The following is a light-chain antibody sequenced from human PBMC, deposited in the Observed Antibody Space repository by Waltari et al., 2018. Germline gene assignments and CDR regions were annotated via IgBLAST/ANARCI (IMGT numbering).Light chain of an antibody. CDR1: QSVRTY. V-gene: IGKV3-11*01. J-gene: IGKJ4*01. Sequence: EIVLTQSPATLSLSPGERVTLSCRASQSVRTYLAWYQHRPGQAPRLLIYDASNRATDVPARFSGSGSGTDFTLTISSLQPEVFAVYYCQERSNWPGGAFGGGTKVEIK. CDR2: DAS. CDR3: QERSNWPGGA.